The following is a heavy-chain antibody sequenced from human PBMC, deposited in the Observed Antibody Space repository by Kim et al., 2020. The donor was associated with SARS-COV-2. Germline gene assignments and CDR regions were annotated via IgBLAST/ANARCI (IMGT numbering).Heavy chain of an antibody. CDR2: IKSKTDGGTT. D-gene: IGHD3-9*01. Sequence: GGSLRLSCAASGFTFSNAWMSWVRQAPGKGLEWVGRIKSKTDGGTTDYAAPVKGRFTISRDDSKNTLYLQMNSLKTEDTAVYYCTTGVYFDWLLYAFDYWGQGTLVTVSS. J-gene: IGHJ4*02. CDR1: GFTFSNAW. CDR3: TTGVYFDWLLYAFDY. V-gene: IGHV3-15*01.